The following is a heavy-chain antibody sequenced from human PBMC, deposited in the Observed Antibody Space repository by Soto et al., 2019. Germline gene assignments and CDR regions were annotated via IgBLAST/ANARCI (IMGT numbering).Heavy chain of an antibody. CDR3: ARGPGYYFDY. CDR2: ISAYNGNT. V-gene: IGHV1-18*03. CDR1: GYTFTSYG. J-gene: IGHJ4*02. Sequence: GASVKVSCKASGYTFTSYGISWVRQAPGQGLEWMGWISAYNGNTNYAQKLQGRVTMTTDTSKNTLYLQMGSLRAEDMAVYYCARGPGYYFDYWGQGTLVTVSS.